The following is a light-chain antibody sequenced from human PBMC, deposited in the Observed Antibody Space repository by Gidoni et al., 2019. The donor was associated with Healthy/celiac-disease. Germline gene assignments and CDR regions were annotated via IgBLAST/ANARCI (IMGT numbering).Light chain of an antibody. J-gene: IGKJ1*01. V-gene: IGKV1-39*01. CDR1: QSISSY. CDR3: QQSYSTLWT. CDR2: AAS. Sequence: DIQMTQSPSSLSASVGDRVTITCRASQSISSYLNWYQQKPGKAPKLLISAASSLQSGVPSRFSGSGSGTDFTLNISSLQPEDFATYYCQQSYSTLWTFGQGTKVEIK.